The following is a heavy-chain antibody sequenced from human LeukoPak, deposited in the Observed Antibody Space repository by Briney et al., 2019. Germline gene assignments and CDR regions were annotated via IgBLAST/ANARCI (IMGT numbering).Heavy chain of an antibody. CDR2: IIPIFGTA. Sequence: ASVKVSCMASGGTFSSYAISWVRQAPGQGLEWMGRIIPIFGTANYAQKFQGRVTITTDESTSTAYMELSSLRSEDTAVYYCARDRHPHYYDSSGYTNAFDIWGQGTMVTVSS. V-gene: IGHV1-69*05. D-gene: IGHD3-22*01. CDR3: ARDRHPHYYDSSGYTNAFDI. J-gene: IGHJ3*02. CDR1: GGTFSSYA.